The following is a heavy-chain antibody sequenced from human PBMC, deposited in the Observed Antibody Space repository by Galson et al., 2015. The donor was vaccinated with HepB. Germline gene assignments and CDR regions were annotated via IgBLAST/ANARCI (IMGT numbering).Heavy chain of an antibody. CDR2: ISAYNGNT. J-gene: IGHJ4*02. Sequence: SVKVSCKASGYTFTSYGISWVRQAPGQGLEWMGWISAYNGNTNYAQRLQGRVTMTTDTSTSTAYMELRSPRSDDTAVYYCARTWEEMATIGLDYWGQGTLVTVSS. CDR3: ARTWEEMATIGLDY. CDR1: GYTFTSYG. D-gene: IGHD5-24*01. V-gene: IGHV1-18*04.